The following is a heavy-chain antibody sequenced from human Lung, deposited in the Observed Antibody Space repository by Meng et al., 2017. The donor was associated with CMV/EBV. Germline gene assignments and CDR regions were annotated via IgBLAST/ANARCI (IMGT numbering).Heavy chain of an antibody. J-gene: IGHJ4*02. V-gene: IGHV3-21*01. CDR2: ISSSSSYI. D-gene: IGHD3-22*01. CDR3: ARAPRDSSGYYYHDY. Sequence: GESLKISCAASGFTFSSYSMNWVRQAPGKGLEWVSSISSSSSYIYYADSVKGRFTISRDNAKNSLYLQMNSLRAEDTAVYYCARAPRDSSGYYYHDYWRQGXLVTVSS. CDR1: GFTFSSYS.